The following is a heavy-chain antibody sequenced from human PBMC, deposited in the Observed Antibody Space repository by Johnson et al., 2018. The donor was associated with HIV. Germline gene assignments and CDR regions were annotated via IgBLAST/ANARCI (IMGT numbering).Heavy chain of an antibody. Sequence: QVQLVESGGGVVQPGKSLRLSCAASGFTFSSSAMHWVRQAPGQGLQWVALISYDGSIKYFADSVKGRFTISRDNSKNTLHLQMNSLRPEDTAVYYCARNGGNGLVLRGDAFDMWGQGTMVTVSS. V-gene: IGHV3-30-3*01. CDR2: ISYDGSIK. J-gene: IGHJ3*02. CDR3: ARNGGNGLVLRGDAFDM. D-gene: IGHD2-8*01. CDR1: GFTFSSSA.